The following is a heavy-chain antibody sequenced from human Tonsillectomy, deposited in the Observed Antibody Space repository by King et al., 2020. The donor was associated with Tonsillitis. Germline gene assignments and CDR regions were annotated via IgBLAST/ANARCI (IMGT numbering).Heavy chain of an antibody. V-gene: IGHV4-34*01. CDR1: GESFSNYY. J-gene: IGHJ4*02. Sequence: QVQLQQWGAGLLKPSETLSLTCAVYGESFSNYYWSWIRQPPGKGLEWIGEINHSGSTNYNPSLKNRVTISVETSTNQFSLKLSSVTAADTAVYYCASADIVVVPAARARYDYFDSWGQGTLVTVSS. CDR3: ASADIVVVPAARARYDYFDS. CDR2: INHSGST. D-gene: IGHD2-2*01.